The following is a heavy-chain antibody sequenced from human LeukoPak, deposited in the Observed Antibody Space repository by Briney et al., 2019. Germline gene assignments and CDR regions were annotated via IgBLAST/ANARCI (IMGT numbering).Heavy chain of an antibody. CDR2: IIPIFGTA. D-gene: IGHD3-10*01. CDR1: GGSFSSYA. J-gene: IGHJ1*01. Sequence: SVKVSCKASGGSFSSYAISWVRQAPGQGLEWMGGIIPIFGTANYAQKFQGRVTITADKSTSTAYMELSSLRSEDTAVYYCAREGTGSSLSEYFQHWGQGTLVTVSS. V-gene: IGHV1-69*06. CDR3: AREGTGSSLSEYFQH.